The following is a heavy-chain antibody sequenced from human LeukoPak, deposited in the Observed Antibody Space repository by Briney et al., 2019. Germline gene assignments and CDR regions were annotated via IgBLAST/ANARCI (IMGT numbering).Heavy chain of an antibody. CDR1: GGSISSYY. V-gene: IGHV4-59*12. CDR3: ARWGLYGSGSYPFDY. Sequence: SETLSLTCTVSGGSISSYYWSWIRQPPGKGLEWIGYIYYSGSTNYNPSLKSRVTILLDTSKNQFSLKLSSVTAADTAVYYCARWGLYGSGSYPFDYWGQGTLVTVSS. CDR2: IYYSGST. J-gene: IGHJ4*02. D-gene: IGHD3-10*01.